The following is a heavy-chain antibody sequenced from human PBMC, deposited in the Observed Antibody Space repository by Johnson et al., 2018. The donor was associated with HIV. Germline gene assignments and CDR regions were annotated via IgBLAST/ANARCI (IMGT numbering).Heavy chain of an antibody. V-gene: IGHV3-66*01. J-gene: IGHJ3*01. CDR2: INSGGGT. Sequence: VQLVESGGGLVQPGGSLRLSCAASGFTVSSNYMTWVRQGPGKGLEWVSVINSGGGTYYADSVTGRFTISRDNYKNTLYLQMNSLSAEDTAVYFCARGCRDGYTCDAFDVWGQGTRVTVSS. CDR3: ARGCRDGYTCDAFDV. D-gene: IGHD5-24*01. CDR1: GFTVSSNY.